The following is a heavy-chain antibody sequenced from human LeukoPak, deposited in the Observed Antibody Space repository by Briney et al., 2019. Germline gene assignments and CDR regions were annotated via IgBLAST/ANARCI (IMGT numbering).Heavy chain of an antibody. CDR3: ARPDYDFWSGSPGGHYMDV. D-gene: IGHD3-3*01. J-gene: IGHJ6*03. CDR2: ISSGSDTI. V-gene: IGHV3-48*04. Sequence: PGGSLRLSCVASGLSFNSNVVNWVRQAPGKGLEWISFISSGSDTIYYADSVRGRFTISRDNAKNSLYLQMDSLRAEDTAVYYCARPDYDFWSGSPGGHYMDVWGKGTTVTVSS. CDR1: GLSFNSNV.